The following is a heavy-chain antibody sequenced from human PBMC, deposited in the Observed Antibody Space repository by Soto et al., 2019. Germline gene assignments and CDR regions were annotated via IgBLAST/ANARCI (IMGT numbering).Heavy chain of an antibody. CDR3: AKDPSYCSGGSCYLG. CDR1: GFTFSSYG. J-gene: IGHJ4*02. V-gene: IGHV3-30*18. D-gene: IGHD2-15*01. Sequence: VQLVESGGGVVQPGRSLRLSCAASGFTFSSYGMHWVRQAPGKGLEWVAVISYDGSNKYYADSVKGRFTISRDNSKNTLYLQMNSLRAEDTAVYYCAKDPSYCSGGSCYLGWGQGTLVTVSS. CDR2: ISYDGSNK.